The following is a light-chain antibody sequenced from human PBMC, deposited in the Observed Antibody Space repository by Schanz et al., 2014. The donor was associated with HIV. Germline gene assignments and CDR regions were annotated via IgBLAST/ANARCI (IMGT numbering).Light chain of an antibody. CDR1: QNIDNW. J-gene: IGKJ1*01. Sequence: DIQMTQSPSTLSASVGDRVTITCRASQNIDNWLAWYQQKPGKAPNLLIYQASSLKTGVPSRFSGSGSGTEFTLTISSLQPDDFATYYCQQYDTSSLTFGLGTKVETK. CDR3: QQYDTSSLT. V-gene: IGKV1-5*03. CDR2: QAS.